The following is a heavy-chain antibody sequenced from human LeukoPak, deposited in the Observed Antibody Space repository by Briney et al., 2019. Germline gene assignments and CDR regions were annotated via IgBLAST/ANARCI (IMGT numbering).Heavy chain of an antibody. V-gene: IGHV4-38-2*02. J-gene: IGHJ5*02. CDR1: GYSISSGYY. Sequence: PSETLSLTCAVSGYSISSGYYWGWIRQPPGKGLEWIGSLYHSGSTYYNPSLKSRVTISVDTSKNQFSLKLSSVTAADTAVYYCARDRGVRGVIRGWFDAWGQGTLVTVSS. CDR3: ARDRGVRGVIRGWFDA. D-gene: IGHD3-10*01. CDR2: LYHSGST.